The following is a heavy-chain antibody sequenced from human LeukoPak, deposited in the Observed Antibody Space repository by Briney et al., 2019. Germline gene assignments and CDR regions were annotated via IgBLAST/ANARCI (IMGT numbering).Heavy chain of an antibody. D-gene: IGHD1-26*01. CDR1: GGSISISNYY. Sequence: SETLSLTCTVSGGSISISNYYWGWIRQPPGRGLEWIGSISYSGTYYNPSLKSRLTISVDTSKNHFSLNLRSVTAVDTAAYYCARRTSNPVGAIDYWGQGTLVTVSS. CDR2: ISYSGT. CDR3: ARRTSNPVGAIDY. J-gene: IGHJ4*02. V-gene: IGHV4-39*01.